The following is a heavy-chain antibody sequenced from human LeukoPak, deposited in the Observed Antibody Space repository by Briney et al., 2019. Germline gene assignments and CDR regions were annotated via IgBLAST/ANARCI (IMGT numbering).Heavy chain of an antibody. CDR1: GFIFSSYA. J-gene: IGHJ4*02. Sequence: GGSLRLSCAASGFIFSSYAMSWVRQAPGKGLEWVSTISGSGGSTYYANSVKGRFTISRDNSKNTLYLQMNSLRADDTAVYFCAKILRGYNYGGFDYWGQGTLVTVSS. CDR3: AKILRGYNYGGFDY. D-gene: IGHD5-18*01. V-gene: IGHV3-23*01. CDR2: ISGSGGST.